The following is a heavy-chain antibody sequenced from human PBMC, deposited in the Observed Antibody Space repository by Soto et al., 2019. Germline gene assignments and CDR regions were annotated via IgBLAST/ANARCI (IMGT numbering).Heavy chain of an antibody. D-gene: IGHD5-12*01. V-gene: IGHV1-2*02. CDR1: GYTFTGYY. CDR3: ARDSGYDLTIAMDV. CDR2: INPNSGGT. J-gene: IGHJ6*02. Sequence: ASVKVSCKASGYTFTGYYMRWVRQAPGQGLEWMGWINPNSGGTNYAQKFQGRVTMTRDTSISTAYMELSRLRSDDTAVYYCARDSGYDLTIAMDVWGQGTTVTVSS.